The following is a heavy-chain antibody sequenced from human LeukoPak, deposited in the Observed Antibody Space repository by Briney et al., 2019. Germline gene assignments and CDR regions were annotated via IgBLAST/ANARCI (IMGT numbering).Heavy chain of an antibody. J-gene: IGHJ4*02. Sequence: GASVKVSCKASGYTFTSYFMHWVRQAPGQGLEWMGIINPSGGSTSYAQKFQGRATMTRDTSTSAAYMALRSLRSEDTAVYYCARGTRDGYNPFDYWGQGTLVTVSS. V-gene: IGHV1-46*01. CDR3: ARGTRDGYNPFDY. D-gene: IGHD5-24*01. CDR1: GYTFTSYF. CDR2: INPSGGST.